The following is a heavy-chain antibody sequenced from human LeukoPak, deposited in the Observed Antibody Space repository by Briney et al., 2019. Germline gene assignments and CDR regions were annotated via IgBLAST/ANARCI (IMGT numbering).Heavy chain of an antibody. Sequence: ASVKVSYKASGYTFTNYAMHWVRQAPGQRLEWMGWINAANGNTKYSQEFQGRVTITRDTSASTAYMELSSLRSEDMAVYYCARVSGYSYGDFDYWGQGTLVTVSS. CDR1: GYTFTNYA. D-gene: IGHD5-18*01. CDR3: ARVSGYSYGDFDY. J-gene: IGHJ4*02. CDR2: INAANGNT. V-gene: IGHV1-3*03.